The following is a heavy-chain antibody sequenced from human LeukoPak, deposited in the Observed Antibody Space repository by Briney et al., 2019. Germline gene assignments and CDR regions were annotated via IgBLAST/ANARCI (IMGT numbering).Heavy chain of an antibody. CDR3: AKELAYCGGDCYTAPLDFDY. V-gene: IGHV3-30*02. CDR2: IRYDGSNK. D-gene: IGHD2-21*02. CDR1: GFTFSSYG. J-gene: IGHJ4*02. Sequence: GGSLRLSCAASGFTFSSYGMHWVRQAPGKGLEWVAFIRYDGSNKYYADSVKGRFTISRDNSKNTLYLQMNSLRAEGTAVYYCAKELAYCGGDCYTAPLDFDYWGQGTLVTVSS.